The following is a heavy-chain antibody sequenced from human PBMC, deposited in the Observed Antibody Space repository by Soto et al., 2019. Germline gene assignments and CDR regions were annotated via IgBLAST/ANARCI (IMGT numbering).Heavy chain of an antibody. CDR3: ARSVGGSNVNFDY. Sequence: ASVKVSCKVSGYTLTETSIHWVRQAPGQGLEWMGCSNADNGETKYSQKLQGRVTMTRNTAISTAYMELSSLRSEDTAVYYCARSVGGSNVNFDYWGQGTLVTVSS. V-gene: IGHV1-8*01. D-gene: IGHD3-10*01. J-gene: IGHJ4*02. CDR1: GYTLTETS. CDR2: SNADNGET.